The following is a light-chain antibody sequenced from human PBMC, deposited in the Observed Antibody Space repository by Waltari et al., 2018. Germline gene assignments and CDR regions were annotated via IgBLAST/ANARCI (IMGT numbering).Light chain of an antibody. V-gene: IGLV2-23*02. J-gene: IGLJ3*02. CDR1: TSDVGSYNL. CDR2: EVT. Sequence: QSALAQPASVSGSPGQSITISCTGSTSDVGSYNLVSWYQQHPGKAPKLIIYEVTKMASGISDRFSGSKSGNTASLTISGLQAGDEGDYLSTWVFGGGTKVTVL. CDR3: TWV.